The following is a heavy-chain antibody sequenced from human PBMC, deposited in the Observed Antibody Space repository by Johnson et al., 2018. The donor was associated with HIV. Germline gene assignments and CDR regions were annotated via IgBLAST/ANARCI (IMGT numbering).Heavy chain of an antibody. J-gene: IGHJ3*02. V-gene: IGHV3-30*04. Sequence: QVQLVESVGGVVQPGRSLRLSCAASGFTFSSYAMHWVRQAPGKGLEWVAVISYDGSNKYYADSVKGRFTISRDNSKNTLYLQMNSLRAEDTAVYYCAKGFFELDDPFDTWGQGTVVTVSS. D-gene: IGHD3/OR15-3a*01. CDR2: ISYDGSNK. CDR1: GFTFSSYA. CDR3: AKGFFELDDPFDT.